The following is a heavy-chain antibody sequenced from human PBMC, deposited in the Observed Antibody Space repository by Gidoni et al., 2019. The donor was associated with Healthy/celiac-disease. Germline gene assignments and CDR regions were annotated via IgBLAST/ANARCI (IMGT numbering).Heavy chain of an antibody. D-gene: IGHD6-19*01. Sequence: QVQLVESGGGVVQPGRSLRLSCAASGFTFSSYGMHWVRQAPGKGLEWVAVIWYDGSNKYYADSVKGRFTISRDNSKNTLYLQMNSLRAEDTAVYYCARSSWYSSGWYGMDVWGQGTTVTVSS. CDR3: ARSSWYSSGWYGMDV. CDR1: GFTFSSYG. J-gene: IGHJ6*02. CDR2: IWYDGSNK. V-gene: IGHV3-33*01.